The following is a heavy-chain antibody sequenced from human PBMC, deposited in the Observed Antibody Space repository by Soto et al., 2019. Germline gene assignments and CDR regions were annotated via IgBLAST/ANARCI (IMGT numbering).Heavy chain of an antibody. CDR3: AAEPGGGGY. D-gene: IGHD3-10*01. V-gene: IGHV3-53*01. CDR2: IYSGGYT. J-gene: IGHJ4*02. CDR1: GFTVSNNY. Sequence: EVQLVESGGGLIQPGGSLRLSCAVSGFTVSNNYMSWVRQAPGKGLEGVSVIYSGGYTAYGDSVKGRFTISRDNSKNTIYPQMNTRRPGGTAVFYWAAEPGGGGYWGQGTLVTVSS.